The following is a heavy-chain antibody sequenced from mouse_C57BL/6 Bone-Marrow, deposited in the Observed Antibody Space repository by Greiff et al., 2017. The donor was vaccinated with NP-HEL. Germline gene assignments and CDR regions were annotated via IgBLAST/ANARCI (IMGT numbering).Heavy chain of an antibody. Sequence: QVQLKESGPGLVQPSQSLSITCTVSGFSLTSYGVHWVRQSPGKGLEWLGVIWSGGSTDYNAAFISRLSISKDNSKSQVFFKMNSLQADDTAIYYCARNLYGSSYVYWYFDVWGTGTTVTVSS. J-gene: IGHJ1*03. CDR3: ARNLYGSSYVYWYFDV. D-gene: IGHD1-1*01. V-gene: IGHV2-2*01. CDR1: GFSLTSYG. CDR2: IWSGGST.